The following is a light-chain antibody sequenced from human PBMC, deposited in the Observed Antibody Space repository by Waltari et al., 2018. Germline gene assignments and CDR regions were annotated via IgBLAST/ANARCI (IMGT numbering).Light chain of an antibody. CDR2: EVN. Sequence: QSALTQPPSASGSPGQSVAISCTGTSSDVGGYNYVSWYQQHPGKAPKVMIYEVNKRPAGVPDRFSGSKSGNPASLTVSGLQVEDEADYYCSSYAGSNDLVFGGGTKLTVL. CDR3: SSYAGSNDLV. CDR1: SSDVGGYNY. V-gene: IGLV2-8*01. J-gene: IGLJ2*01.